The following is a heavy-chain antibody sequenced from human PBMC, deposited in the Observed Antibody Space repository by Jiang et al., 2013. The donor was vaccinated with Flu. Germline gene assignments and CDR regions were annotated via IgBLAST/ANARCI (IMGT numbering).Heavy chain of an antibody. V-gene: IGHV4-34*01. CDR3: ANTQNYFDSAGYYS. Sequence: TLSLTCAVYGGSFSGYYWSWVRQPPGKGLEWIGEVSDSGSTNYNPSLESRGSISVDTSKNQFSLKLISVTAADTAVYYCANTQNYFDSAGYYSWGQGTLVTVSS. CDR1: GGSFSGYY. J-gene: IGHJ4*02. CDR2: VSDSGST. D-gene: IGHD3-22*01.